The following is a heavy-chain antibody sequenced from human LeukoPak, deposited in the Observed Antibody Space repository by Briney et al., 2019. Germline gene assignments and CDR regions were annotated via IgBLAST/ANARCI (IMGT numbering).Heavy chain of an antibody. CDR3: ARGGIRNRHYYYYMDV. V-gene: IGHV4-34*01. J-gene: IGHJ6*03. CDR1: GGSFSGYY. Sequence: SETLSLTCAVYGGSFSGYYWSWIRQPPGKGLEWIGEINHSGSTNYNPSLKSRVTISVDTSKNPFSLKLSSVTAADTAMYYCARGGIRNRHYYYYMDVWGKGTTVTVSS. D-gene: IGHD1-14*01. CDR2: INHSGST.